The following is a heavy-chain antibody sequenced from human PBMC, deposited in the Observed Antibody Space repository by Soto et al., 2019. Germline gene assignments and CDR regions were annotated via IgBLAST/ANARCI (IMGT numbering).Heavy chain of an antibody. D-gene: IGHD6-13*01. Sequence: QVQLQESGPGLVKPSQTLSLTCTVSGASMNSGAYYWSWVRQPPGKGLEWIGYIYHNGRTYNNPSLMSRVTMSLDTSKNQFSLKLNSVSAVDTAVYYCARVSATGTRWFDPWGQGTLVTVSS. V-gene: IGHV4-31*03. CDR3: ARVSATGTRWFDP. J-gene: IGHJ5*02. CDR1: GASMNSGAYY. CDR2: IYHNGRT.